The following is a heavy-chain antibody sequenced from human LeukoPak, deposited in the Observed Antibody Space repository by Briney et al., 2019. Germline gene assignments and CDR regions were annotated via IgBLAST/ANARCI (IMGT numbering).Heavy chain of an antibody. V-gene: IGHV3-23*01. Sequence: TGGSLRLSCAASGFTFSSYAMSWVRQAPGKGLEWVSAISGSGGSTYYADSVKGRFTISRDNSKNTLYLQMNSLRAEDTAVYYCAKGTLDIVVVPAAPKVYYFDYWGQGTLVTVSP. CDR3: AKGTLDIVVVPAAPKVYYFDY. D-gene: IGHD2-2*01. CDR2: ISGSGGST. J-gene: IGHJ4*02. CDR1: GFTFSSYA.